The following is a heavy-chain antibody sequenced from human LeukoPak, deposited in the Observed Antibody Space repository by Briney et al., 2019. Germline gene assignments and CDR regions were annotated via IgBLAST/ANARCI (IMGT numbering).Heavy chain of an antibody. Sequence: SETLSLTCTVSGGSISGSYWTWIRQPPGKGLEWIGYIYYSGSTNYNPSLKSRVTISVDTSKNQFSLKLSSVTAADTAVYYCARTLWFGELYYFDYWGQGTLVTVSS. J-gene: IGHJ4*02. CDR2: IYYSGST. CDR1: GGSISGSY. D-gene: IGHD3-10*01. V-gene: IGHV4-59*08. CDR3: ARTLWFGELYYFDY.